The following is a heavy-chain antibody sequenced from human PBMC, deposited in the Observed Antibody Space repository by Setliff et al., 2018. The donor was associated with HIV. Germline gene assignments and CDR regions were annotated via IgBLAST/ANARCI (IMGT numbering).Heavy chain of an antibody. D-gene: IGHD6-19*01. CDR2: ISSSSSTI. Sequence: GGSLRLSCAASGFTFSSYGMHWVRQAPGKGLEWVSYISSSSSTIYYADSLKGRFTISRDNAKNSLYLQMNSLRAEDTAVYYCARDESTGYSSGWRARDWYFDLWGRGTLVTVSS. CDR3: ARDESTGYSSGWRARDWYFDL. V-gene: IGHV3-48*04. CDR1: GFTFSSYG. J-gene: IGHJ2*01.